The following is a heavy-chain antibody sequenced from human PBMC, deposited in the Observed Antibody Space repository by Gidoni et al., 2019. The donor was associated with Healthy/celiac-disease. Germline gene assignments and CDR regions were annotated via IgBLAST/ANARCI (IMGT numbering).Heavy chain of an antibody. CDR2: IWYDGSNK. Sequence: QVQLVESGGGVVQPGRSLRLSCAASGFTFSSYGMHWVRQAPGKGLDWVAVIWYDGSNKYYADSVKGRFTISRDNSKNTLYLQMNSLRAEDTAVYYCARVRMYDSSGYYYHWAFDYWGQGTLVTVSS. CDR3: ARVRMYDSSGYYYHWAFDY. D-gene: IGHD3-22*01. J-gene: IGHJ4*02. CDR1: GFTFSSYG. V-gene: IGHV3-33*01.